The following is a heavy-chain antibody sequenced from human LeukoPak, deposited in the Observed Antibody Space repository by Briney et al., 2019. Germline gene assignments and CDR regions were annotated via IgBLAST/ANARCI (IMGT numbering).Heavy chain of an antibody. Sequence: PGRSLRLSCAASGFTFSSYGMHWVRQAPGKGLEWVAVISYDGSNKYYADSVKGRFTISRDNSKNTLYLQMNSLRAEDTAVYCCARPDCSGGSCYWVWLDYWGQGTLVTVSS. CDR1: GFTFSSYG. CDR3: ARPDCSGGSCYWVWLDY. J-gene: IGHJ4*02. D-gene: IGHD2-15*01. V-gene: IGHV3-30*03. CDR2: ISYDGSNK.